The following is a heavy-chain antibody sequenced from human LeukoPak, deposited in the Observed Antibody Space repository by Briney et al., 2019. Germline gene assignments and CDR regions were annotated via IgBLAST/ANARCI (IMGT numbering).Heavy chain of an antibody. D-gene: IGHD5/OR15-5a*01. J-gene: IGHJ5*02. Sequence: KASETLSLTCTVSGGSISSYYWSWIRQPPGKGLEWIGYIYYSGSTNYNPSLKSRVTISVDTSKNQFSLKLSSVTAADTAVYYCARRTVSNTGGWFDPWGQGTQVTVSS. CDR2: IYYSGST. CDR1: GGSISSYY. CDR3: ARRTVSNTGGWFDP. V-gene: IGHV4-59*01.